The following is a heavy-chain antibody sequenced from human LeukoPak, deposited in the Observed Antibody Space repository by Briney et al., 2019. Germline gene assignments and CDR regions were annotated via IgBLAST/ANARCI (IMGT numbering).Heavy chain of an antibody. CDR2: IYYSGST. Sequence: SSETLSLACTVSGGSISSGGYYWSWIRQHPGKGLEWIGYIYYSGSTNYNPSLKSRVTISVDTSKNQFSLKLSSVTAADTAVYYCARSHDYGGAFDYWGQGTLVTVSS. D-gene: IGHD4-23*01. CDR1: GGSISSGGYY. J-gene: IGHJ4*02. CDR3: ARSHDYGGAFDY. V-gene: IGHV4-61*08.